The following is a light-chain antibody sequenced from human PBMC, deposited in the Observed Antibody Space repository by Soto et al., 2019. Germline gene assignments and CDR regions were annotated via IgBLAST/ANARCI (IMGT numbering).Light chain of an antibody. V-gene: IGKV1-39*01. Sequence: DVQMTQSPSILSASVGDGVTITCRASESVSAWVAWYQQKPGKAPNLLIYAASSLQSGVPSRFSGSGSGTDFTLTISSLQPEDFATYYCQQGYNTPWTFGLGTKVDIK. CDR3: QQGYNTPWT. J-gene: IGKJ1*01. CDR2: AAS. CDR1: ESVSAW.